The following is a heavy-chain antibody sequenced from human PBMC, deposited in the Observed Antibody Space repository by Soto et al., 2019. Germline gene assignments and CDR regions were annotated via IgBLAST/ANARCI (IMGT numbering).Heavy chain of an antibody. V-gene: IGHV3-23*01. Sequence: GGSLRLSCAASGFTFSSYAMSWVRQAPGKGLEWVSAISGSGGSTYYADSMKGRFTISRDNSKNTLYLQMNSLRAEDTAVYYCAKDKLFNWNDGYFDYWGQGTLVTVSS. D-gene: IGHD1-20*01. CDR2: ISGSGGST. CDR1: GFTFSSYA. CDR3: AKDKLFNWNDGYFDY. J-gene: IGHJ4*02.